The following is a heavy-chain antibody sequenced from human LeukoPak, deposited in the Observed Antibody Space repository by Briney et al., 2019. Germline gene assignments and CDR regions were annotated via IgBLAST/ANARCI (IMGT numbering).Heavy chain of an antibody. V-gene: IGHV4-59*01. CDR3: ARGYRKGHYFDY. D-gene: IGHD3-16*02. Sequence: PSETLSLTCTVSGVSISSYYWSWIRQPPGKGLEWIGYIYYSGSTNYNPSLKSRVTISVDTSKNQFSLKLSSVTAADTAVYYCARGYRKGHYFDYWGQGTLVTVSS. CDR2: IYYSGST. J-gene: IGHJ4*02. CDR1: GVSISSYY.